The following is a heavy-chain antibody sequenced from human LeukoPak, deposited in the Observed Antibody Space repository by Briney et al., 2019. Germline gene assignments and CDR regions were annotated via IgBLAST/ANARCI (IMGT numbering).Heavy chain of an antibody. CDR1: GFFFDDYG. CDR2: ISWQSNTR. V-gene: IGHV3-9*01. Sequence: PGGSLRLSCAASGFFFDDYGMHWVRQVPGKGLEWVSGISWQSNTRKYADSVRGRFTISRDNAKNSLYLLMNSLKLEDTALYYCVKDRDFWSGLDVWGQGTMVTVS. J-gene: IGHJ6*02. CDR3: VKDRDFWSGLDV. D-gene: IGHD3-3*01.